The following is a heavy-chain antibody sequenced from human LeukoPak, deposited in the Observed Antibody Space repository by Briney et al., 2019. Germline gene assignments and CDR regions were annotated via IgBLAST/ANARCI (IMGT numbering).Heavy chain of an antibody. D-gene: IGHD2-15*01. CDR3: ASKGGFDD. J-gene: IGHJ4*02. Sequence: PGGSLRLSCAASGFSFSSYEMNWVRQAPGKGLEWVSFISSSGGAIFYADSVEGRFTISRDNAKNSLFLQMNSLRAEDTAFYYCASKGGFDDWGPGTLVTVSS. CDR2: ISSSGGAI. V-gene: IGHV3-48*03. CDR1: GFSFSSYE.